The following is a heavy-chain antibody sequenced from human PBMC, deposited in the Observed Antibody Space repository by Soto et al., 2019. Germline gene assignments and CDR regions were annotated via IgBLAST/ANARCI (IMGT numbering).Heavy chain of an antibody. J-gene: IGHJ6*02. CDR2: IIPIFGTA. CDR3: ARDRGNYYGSGSYHLLRDYYGMDV. Sequence: GASVKVSCKTSGGTFSSYAISWVRQAPGQGLEWMGGIIPIFGTANYAQKFQGRVTITADESTSTAYMELSSLRSEDTAVYYCARDRGNYYGSGSYHLLRDYYGMDVWGQGTTVTVSS. CDR1: GGTFSSYA. V-gene: IGHV1-69*13. D-gene: IGHD3-10*01.